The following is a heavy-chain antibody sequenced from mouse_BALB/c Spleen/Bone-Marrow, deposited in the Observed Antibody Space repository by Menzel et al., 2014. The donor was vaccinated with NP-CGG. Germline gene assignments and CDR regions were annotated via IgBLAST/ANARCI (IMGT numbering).Heavy chain of an antibody. Sequence: QSGPDLVKPSQSVSLPCTVTAYSITSDYGWHWIRQFPGNRLEWMAYIHYSGNTDYNPSLKSRISITRDTSKNQFFLQLNSVTTEDTATYYCARETAIVADFDYWGQGTTLTVSS. CDR3: ARETAIVADFDY. J-gene: IGHJ2*01. D-gene: IGHD1-1*01. V-gene: IGHV3-1*02. CDR2: IHYSGNT. CDR1: AYSITSDYG.